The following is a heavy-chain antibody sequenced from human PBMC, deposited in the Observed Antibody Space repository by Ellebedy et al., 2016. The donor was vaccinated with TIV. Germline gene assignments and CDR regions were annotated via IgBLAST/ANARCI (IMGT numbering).Heavy chain of an antibody. D-gene: IGHD3-3*01. Sequence: SETLSLXCTVSGGSISSSSYYWGWIRQPPGKGLEWIGSIYYSGSTYYNPSLKSRVTISVDTSKNQFSLKLSSVTAADTAVYYCARGIPYYDFWSGYYSSAFDIWGQGTMVTVSS. CDR3: ARGIPYYDFWSGYYSSAFDI. CDR1: GGSISSSSYY. V-gene: IGHV4-39*01. J-gene: IGHJ3*02. CDR2: IYYSGST.